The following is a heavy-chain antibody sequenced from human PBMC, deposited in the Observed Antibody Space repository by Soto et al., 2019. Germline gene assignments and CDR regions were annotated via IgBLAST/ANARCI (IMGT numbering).Heavy chain of an antibody. CDR3: ARTIYDISSWGFDWFDP. V-gene: IGHV1-18*01. Sequence: ASVRVSCKASGYTFTSYGISWLRQAPGQGLEWMGWISAYNGNTNYAQKLQGRVTMTTDTSTSTAYMELRSLRSDDTAVYYCARTIYDISSWGFDWFDPWGQGTLVTVSS. CDR1: GYTFTSYG. D-gene: IGHD3-9*01. CDR2: ISAYNGNT. J-gene: IGHJ5*02.